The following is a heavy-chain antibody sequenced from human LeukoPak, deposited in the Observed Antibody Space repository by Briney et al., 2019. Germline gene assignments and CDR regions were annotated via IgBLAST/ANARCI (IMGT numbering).Heavy chain of an antibody. CDR3: ARTDGYCSSTSCYRGADYYYYYMDV. D-gene: IGHD2-2*02. CDR1: GGSISSYY. V-gene: IGHV4-4*09. Sequence: SETLSLTCTVSGGSISSYYWSWIRQPPGKGLEWIGYIYTSGSTNYNPSLKSRVTISVDTYKNQFSLKLSSVTAADTAVYYCARTDGYCSSTSCYRGADYYYYYMDVWGKGTTVTVSS. CDR2: IYTSGST. J-gene: IGHJ6*03.